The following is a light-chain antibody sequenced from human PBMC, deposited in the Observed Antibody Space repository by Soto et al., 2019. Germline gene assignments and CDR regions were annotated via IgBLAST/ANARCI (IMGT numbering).Light chain of an antibody. V-gene: IGKV1-9*01. CDR1: RDISTY. Sequence: DVQLTQTPSFLSASVEDRVTITCRASRDISTYLAWYQQKPGKAPKLLIYAASTLHTGVPSRFSGSGSGTEFTLTISSLQPEDFATFICQQINGYPLTFGRGTKADIK. CDR3: QQINGYPLT. CDR2: AAS. J-gene: IGKJ4*01.